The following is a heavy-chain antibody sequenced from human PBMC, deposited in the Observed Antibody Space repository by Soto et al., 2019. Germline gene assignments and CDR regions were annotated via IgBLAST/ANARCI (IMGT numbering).Heavy chain of an antibody. J-gene: IGHJ4*02. Sequence: GGSLRLSCAASGFTFSNAWMNWVRQAPGKGLEWVGRIKEKTDGGTTEYAEPVKGRFTISRDDSKNTLYLQMNSLKTEDTAVYYCTPHPVSGIDCWGQGTLVTVSS. CDR1: GFTFSNAW. CDR2: IKEKTDGGTT. D-gene: IGHD1-1*01. V-gene: IGHV3-15*01. CDR3: TPHPVSGIDC.